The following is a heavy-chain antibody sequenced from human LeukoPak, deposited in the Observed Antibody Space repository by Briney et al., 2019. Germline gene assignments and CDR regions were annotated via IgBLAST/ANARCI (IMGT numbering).Heavy chain of an antibody. J-gene: IGHJ4*02. CDR1: GFTFDDYA. Sequence: PGRSLRLSCAASGFTFDDYAMHWVRQAPGKGLEWVSGISWNSGSIGYADSVKGRFTISRDNAKNSLYLQMNSLRAEDTALYYCAKDPSPGICSSTSCFYYFDYWGQGTLVTVSS. V-gene: IGHV3-9*01. D-gene: IGHD2-2*01. CDR3: AKDPSPGICSSTSCFYYFDY. CDR2: ISWNSGSI.